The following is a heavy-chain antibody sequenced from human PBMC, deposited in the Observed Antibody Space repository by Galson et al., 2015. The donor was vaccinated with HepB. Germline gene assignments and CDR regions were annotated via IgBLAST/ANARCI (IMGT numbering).Heavy chain of an antibody. V-gene: IGHV1-18*01. D-gene: IGHD3/OR15-3a*01. CDR2: ISGYNGNT. Sequence: SVKVSCKASGYSFTSFGISWVRQAPGQGLEWMGWISGYNGNTNYEQKVQGRVTMTTDISTSTAYMELRSLRSDDTAVYYCVRDLGEMVTMIFFDYWGQGTLVTVSS. J-gene: IGHJ4*02. CDR3: VRDLGEMVTMIFFDY. CDR1: GYSFTSFG.